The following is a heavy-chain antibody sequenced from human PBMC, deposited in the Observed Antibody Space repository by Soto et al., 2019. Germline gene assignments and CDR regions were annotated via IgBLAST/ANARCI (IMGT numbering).Heavy chain of an antibody. D-gene: IGHD1-20*01. CDR1: GDSVSSNSAA. V-gene: IGHV6-1*01. Sequence: PSETLSLTCAISGDSVSSNSAAWNWIRQSPSRGLEWLGRTYYRSKWYNDYAVSVKSRITINPDTSKNQFSLQLNSVTPEDTAVYFCARDRLSDNWNFPGRFDYWGQGTLVTVSS. J-gene: IGHJ4*02. CDR3: ARDRLSDNWNFPGRFDY. CDR2: TYYRSKWYN.